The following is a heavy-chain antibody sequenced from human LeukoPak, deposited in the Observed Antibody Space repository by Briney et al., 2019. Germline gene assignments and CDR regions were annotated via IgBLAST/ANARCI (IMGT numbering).Heavy chain of an antibody. D-gene: IGHD3/OR15-3a*01. Sequence: ASVTVSCKVSGYTLPELTMYWVRQAPGKGLEYMGGFDPDEGEIIYAQKFQGRVTMTEDTSSDTAYMELSSLRSEDTAVYYCATAFRKFWTGYPNFDYWGQGTLVTVSP. CDR2: FDPDEGEI. J-gene: IGHJ4*02. V-gene: IGHV1-24*01. CDR3: ATAFRKFWTGYPNFDY. CDR1: GYTLPELT.